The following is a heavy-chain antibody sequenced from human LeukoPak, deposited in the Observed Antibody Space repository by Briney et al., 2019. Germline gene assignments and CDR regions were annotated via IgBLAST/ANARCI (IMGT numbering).Heavy chain of an antibody. J-gene: IGHJ4*02. CDR2: ISGSSSYI. Sequence: GGSLRLSCAASGFTFSSYSMNWVRQAPGKGLEWVSSISGSSSYIYYADSVKGRFTISRDNAKNSLYLQMNSLRAEDTAVYYCAREKVATYFGYWGQGTLVTVSS. CDR1: GFTFSSYS. V-gene: IGHV3-21*01. CDR3: AREKVATYFGY. D-gene: IGHD1-1*01.